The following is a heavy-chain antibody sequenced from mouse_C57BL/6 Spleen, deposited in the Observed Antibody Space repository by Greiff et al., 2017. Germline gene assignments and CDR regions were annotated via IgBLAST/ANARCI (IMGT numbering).Heavy chain of an antibody. V-gene: IGHV10-1*01. J-gene: IGHJ2*01. CDR1: GFSFNTYA. CDR3: VRGGYYFDY. Sequence: EVKLMESGGGLVQPKGSLKPSCAASGFSFNTYAMNWVRQAPGKGLEWVARIRSKSNNYATYYADSVKDRFTISRDDSESMLYLQMNNLKTEDTAMYYCVRGGYYFDYWGQGTTLTVSS. CDR2: IRSKSNNYAT.